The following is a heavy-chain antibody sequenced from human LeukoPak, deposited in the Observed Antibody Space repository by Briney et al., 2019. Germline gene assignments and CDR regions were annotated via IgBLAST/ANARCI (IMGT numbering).Heavy chain of an antibody. D-gene: IGHD3-10*01. CDR3: ARGLWFGELYY. CDR1: GFTFEDYA. Sequence: GGSLRLSCAASGFTFEDYAMHWVRQAPGKGLEWVSGISWNSASIGYADSVKGRFTISRDNAKNSLYLQMNSLRAEDTAVYYCARGLWFGELYYWGQGTLVTVSS. J-gene: IGHJ4*02. CDR2: ISWNSASI. V-gene: IGHV3-9*01.